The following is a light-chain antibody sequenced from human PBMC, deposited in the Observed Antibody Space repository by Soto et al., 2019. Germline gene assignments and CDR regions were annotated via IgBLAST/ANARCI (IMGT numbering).Light chain of an antibody. V-gene: IGLV4-69*01. CDR2: PNSDGSH. J-gene: IGLJ2*01. CDR3: QTGDTGVV. Sequence: QLVLTQSPSASASLGASVKISCTLSSGHSSYAIAWHQQQPEKGPRYLMNPNSDGSHNKGDGIPDRFSGSSSGAERYLTISSLQSEDEADYYCQTGDTGVVFGGGTKLTVL. CDR1: SGHSSYA.